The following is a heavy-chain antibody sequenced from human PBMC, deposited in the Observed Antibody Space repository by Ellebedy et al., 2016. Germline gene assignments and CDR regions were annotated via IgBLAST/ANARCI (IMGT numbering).Heavy chain of an antibody. D-gene: IGHD3-3*01. CDR2: INHSGST. CDR3: ARCAIFGVVISDAFDI. V-gene: IGHV4-34*01. J-gene: IGHJ3*02. CDR1: GGPFSGYY. Sequence: SDTLSLTXAVYGGPFSGYYWSWIRQPPGKGLEWIGEINHSGSTNYNPSLKSRVTISVDTSKNQFSLKLSSVTAADTAVYYCARCAIFGVVISDAFDIWGQGTMVTVSS.